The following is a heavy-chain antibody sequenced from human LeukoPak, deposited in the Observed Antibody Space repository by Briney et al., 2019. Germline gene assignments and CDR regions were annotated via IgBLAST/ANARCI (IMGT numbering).Heavy chain of an antibody. Sequence: SQTLSLTCAISGDSVSSNSAAWNWIRQSPSRGLEWLGRTYYRSRWYNDYAVSVESRIAINPDTSKNQVSLQLNSVTPEDTAVYYCTRLSGSYFNSNAFDIWGQGTMVTVSS. D-gene: IGHD1-26*01. CDR1: GDSVSSNSAA. V-gene: IGHV6-1*01. CDR2: TYYRSRWYN. J-gene: IGHJ3*02. CDR3: TRLSGSYFNSNAFDI.